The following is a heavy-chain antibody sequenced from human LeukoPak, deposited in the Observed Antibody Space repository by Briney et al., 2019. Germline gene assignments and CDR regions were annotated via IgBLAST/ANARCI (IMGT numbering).Heavy chain of an antibody. V-gene: IGHV1-2*02. CDR3: ARGVATITGDIDY. Sequence: ASVKVSCKASGYTFTGYYIHWVRQAPGQGLEWMGWINPNSGGTNYAQKFQGRVTMTRDTSISTAYMELSRLRSDDTAVYYCARGVATITGDIDYWGQGTLVTVSS. J-gene: IGHJ4*02. CDR1: GYTFTGYY. CDR2: INPNSGGT. D-gene: IGHD5-24*01.